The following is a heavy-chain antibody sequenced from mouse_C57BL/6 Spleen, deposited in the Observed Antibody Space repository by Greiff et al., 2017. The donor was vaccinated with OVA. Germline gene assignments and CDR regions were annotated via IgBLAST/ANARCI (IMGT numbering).Heavy chain of an antibody. D-gene: IGHD1-1*01. J-gene: IGHJ2*01. V-gene: IGHV1-9*01. CDR1: GYTFTGYW. CDR3: ARSDVATVY. Sequence: QVQLQQSGAVLMKPGASVKLSCKATGYTFTGYWIEWVKQRPGHGLEWIGEILPGSGGTNYNEKFKGKATFTADTASNTAYMQLSSLTTEDSASYYCARSDVATVYWGQGTTLTVSS. CDR2: ILPGSGGT.